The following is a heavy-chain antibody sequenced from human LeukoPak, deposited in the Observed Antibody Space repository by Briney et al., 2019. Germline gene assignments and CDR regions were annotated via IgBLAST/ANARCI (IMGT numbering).Heavy chain of an antibody. Sequence: SETLSLTCTVSGGSISSYYWSWIRQPPGKGLEWIGYIYYSGSTNYNPSLKSRVTISVDTSKNQFSLKLSSVAAADTAVYYCSRLRRFLGLSNWFGPWGQGTLVTVSS. CDR3: SRLRRFLGLSNWFGP. V-gene: IGHV4-59*08. CDR2: IYYSGST. J-gene: IGHJ5*02. D-gene: IGHD3-3*01. CDR1: GGSISSYY.